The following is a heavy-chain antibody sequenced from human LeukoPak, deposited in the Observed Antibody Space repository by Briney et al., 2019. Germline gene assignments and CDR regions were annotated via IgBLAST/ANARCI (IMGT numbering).Heavy chain of an antibody. CDR1: GGPFSGYF. J-gene: IGHJ4*02. D-gene: IGHD3-10*01. V-gene: IGHV4-34*01. CDR2: IHNSGTT. Sequence: SETLSLTCAVSGGPFSGYFWSWIRQSSGKGLEWIGEIHNSGTTNYNPSLNTRVTISEDTSKNQFYLNLSSVTAADTAVYYCARRYYYNLGSFPFDFWGQGTLVTVSS. CDR3: ARRYYYNLGSFPFDF.